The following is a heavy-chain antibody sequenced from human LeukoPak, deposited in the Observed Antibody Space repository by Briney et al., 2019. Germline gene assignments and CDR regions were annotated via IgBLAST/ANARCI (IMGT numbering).Heavy chain of an antibody. J-gene: IGHJ4*02. CDR1: GFTFSSYG. CDR2: IRYDGSNK. V-gene: IGHV3-30*02. Sequence: GGSLRLSCAASGFTFSSYGMHWVRQAPGKGLEWVAFIRYDGSNKYYADSVKGRFTISRDNSKNTLYLQMNSLRAEDTAVCYCAKEGSYCSGGSCYFDYWGQGTLVTVSS. CDR3: AKEGSYCSGGSCYFDY. D-gene: IGHD2-15*01.